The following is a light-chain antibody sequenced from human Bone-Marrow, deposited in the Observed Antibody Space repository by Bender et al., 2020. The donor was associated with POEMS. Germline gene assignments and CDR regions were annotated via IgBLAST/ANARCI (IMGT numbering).Light chain of an antibody. CDR2: DVN. V-gene: IGLV2-14*01. Sequence: QSALTQPASVSGSPGQSITLSCTGTSSDVGGYSYVSWFQQHPGKAPELLIYDVNNRPSGVSNRFSGSKSGTSASLAITGLQSDDEAIYFCVAWDASLNGWVFGGGTKLTVL. CDR3: VAWDASLNGWV. CDR1: SSDVGGYSY. J-gene: IGLJ3*02.